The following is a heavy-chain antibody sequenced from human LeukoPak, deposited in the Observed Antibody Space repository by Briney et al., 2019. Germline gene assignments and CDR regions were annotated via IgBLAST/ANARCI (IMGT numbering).Heavy chain of an antibody. Sequence: QPGGSLRLSCAASGFTFNSYALTWVRQAPGKGLESVSTISGSGRRTFYAGSVKGRFTISRDNSKNTLYLQMNSLRAEDTAVYDCAKDRAAMGDFDYWGQGTLVTVSS. CDR1: GFTFNSYA. CDR3: AKDRAAMGDFDY. D-gene: IGHD2-2*01. V-gene: IGHV3-23*01. CDR2: ISGSGRRT. J-gene: IGHJ4*02.